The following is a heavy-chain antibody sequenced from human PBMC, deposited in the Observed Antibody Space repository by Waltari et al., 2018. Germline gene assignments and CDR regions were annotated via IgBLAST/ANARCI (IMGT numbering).Heavy chain of an antibody. CDR1: GGSISSSSYY. D-gene: IGHD6-13*01. CDR2: IYYSGST. J-gene: IGHJ4*02. CDR3: AIAAAGTMGFDY. Sequence: QLQLQESGPGLVKPSETLSLTCTVSGGSISSSSYYWGWIRQPPGKGLEWIGSIYYSGSTYYNPSLKSRVTISVDTSKNQFSLKLSSVTAADTAVYYCAIAAAGTMGFDYWGQGTLVTVSS. V-gene: IGHV4-39*07.